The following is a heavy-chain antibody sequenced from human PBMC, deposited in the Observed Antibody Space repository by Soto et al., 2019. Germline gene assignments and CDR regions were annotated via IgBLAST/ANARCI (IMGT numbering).Heavy chain of an antibody. D-gene: IGHD3-16*02. CDR1: GGSISSYY. J-gene: IGHJ6*02. CDR3: ARDSPPTGYQYYYYYCMDV. Sequence: SETLSLTCTVSGGSISSYYWSWIRQPAGKGLEWIGRIYTSGSTNYNPSLKSRVTMSVDTSKNQFSLKLSSVTAADTAVYYCARDSPPTGYQYYYYYCMDVWGQGTTVTVSS. CDR2: IYTSGST. V-gene: IGHV4-4*07.